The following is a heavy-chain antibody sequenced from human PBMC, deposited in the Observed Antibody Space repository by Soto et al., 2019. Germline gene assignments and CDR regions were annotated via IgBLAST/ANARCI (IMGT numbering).Heavy chain of an antibody. V-gene: IGHV4-39*01. CDR2: IYYSGST. CDR3: ASSSWYYFDY. CDR1: GGSISSSSYY. D-gene: IGHD6-13*01. J-gene: IGHJ4*02. Sequence: SETLSLTCTVSGGSISSSSYYWGWIRQPPGKGLEWVGSIYYSGSTYYNPTLKIRITISVDTSKNHFSLKLSCVTAADTAVYYCASSSWYYFDYWGQGTLVTVSS.